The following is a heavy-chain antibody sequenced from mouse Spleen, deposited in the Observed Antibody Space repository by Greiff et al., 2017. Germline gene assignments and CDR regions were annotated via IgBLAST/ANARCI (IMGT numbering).Heavy chain of an antibody. CDR2: ISSGGSYT. CDR1: GFTFSSYS. Sequence: EVQLMESGGGLVKPGGSLKLSCAASGFTFSSYSMSWVRQTPGQRLEWVATISSGGSYTYYPDSVKGRFTISRDNAKNTLYLQLSSLRSEDTAVYYCARTRLRYYDAMGYWGQGTSVTVPS. J-gene: IGHJ4*01. V-gene: IGHV5-9-3*01. CDR3: ARTRLRYYDAMGY. D-gene: IGHD2-2*01.